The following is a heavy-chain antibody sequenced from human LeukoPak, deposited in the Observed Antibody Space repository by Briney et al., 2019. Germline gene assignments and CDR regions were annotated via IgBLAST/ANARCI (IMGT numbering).Heavy chain of an antibody. J-gene: IGHJ5*02. Sequence: SQTLSLTCAISGDSVSSNSAAWSWIRQSPSRGLEWLGRTYYRSKWYNDYAVSVKSLITINPDTSKNQFSLQLNSVTPEDTAVYYCARGDIGYCSGGSCYSEWFDPWGQGTLVTVSS. CDR2: TYYRSKWYN. D-gene: IGHD2-15*01. CDR1: GDSVSSNSAA. V-gene: IGHV6-1*01. CDR3: ARGDIGYCSGGSCYSEWFDP.